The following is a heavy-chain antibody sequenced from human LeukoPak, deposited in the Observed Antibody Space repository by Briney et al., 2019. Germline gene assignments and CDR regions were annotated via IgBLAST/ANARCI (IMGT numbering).Heavy chain of an antibody. CDR2: ISWNSGSI. V-gene: IGHV3-9*01. Sequence: GGSLRLSCAASGFVFSSYAMSWVRQAPGEGLEWVSGISWNSGSIGYADSVKGRFTISRGNAKNSLYLQMNSLRAEDTALYYCAKDRGAVRGVIIEYGMDVWGQGTTVTVSS. D-gene: IGHD3-10*01. CDR3: AKDRGAVRGVIIEYGMDV. CDR1: GFVFSSYA. J-gene: IGHJ6*02.